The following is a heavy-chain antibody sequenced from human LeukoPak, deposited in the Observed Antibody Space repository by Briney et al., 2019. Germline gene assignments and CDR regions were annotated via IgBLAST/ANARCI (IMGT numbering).Heavy chain of an antibody. D-gene: IGHD1-26*01. J-gene: IGHJ4*02. CDR3: ARVRGSYWPPDFDY. CDR1: GFTFSSYS. V-gene: IGHV3-21*01. CDR2: ISTSGTYI. Sequence: VGSLRLSCAASGFTFSSYSMNWVRQAPGKGLEWGSSISTSGTYIYYADSLKGRFTISRDNAKNSLYLQMNSLRAEDTAVYYCARVRGSYWPPDFDYWGQGILVTVSS.